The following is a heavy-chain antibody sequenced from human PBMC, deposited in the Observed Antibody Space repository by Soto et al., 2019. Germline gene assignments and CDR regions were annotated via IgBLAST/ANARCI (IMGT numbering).Heavy chain of an antibody. CDR1: GFTFSSYG. CDR2: ISYDGSNK. J-gene: IGHJ6*02. D-gene: IGHD6-19*01. V-gene: IGHV3-30*18. CDR3: AKDGGGGWYLGSDYYYGMDV. Sequence: GGSLRLSCAASGFTFSSYGMHWVRQAPGKGLEWVAVISYDGSNKYYADSVKGRFTISRDNSKNTLYLQMNSLRAEDTAVYYCAKDGGGGWYLGSDYYYGMDVWGQGTTVTVSS.